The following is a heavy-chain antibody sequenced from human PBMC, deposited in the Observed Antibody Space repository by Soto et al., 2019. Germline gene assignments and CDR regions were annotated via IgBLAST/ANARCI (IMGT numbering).Heavy chain of an antibody. J-gene: IGHJ4*02. D-gene: IGHD3-3*01. CDR1: GASMTSGSYY. V-gene: IGHV4-31*03. CDR2: THFTGLA. CDR3: SAQRISQGQYEDY. Sequence: QVQLRESGPGLVKPSQTLSLICTVSGASMTSGSYYWTWIRQHPVRGLEWIGYTHFTGLAYVNRSLQSRLSISTATSKNLFSLKLTSVTSAGAAMYYCSAQRISQGQYEDYLVQGTLVTVSS.